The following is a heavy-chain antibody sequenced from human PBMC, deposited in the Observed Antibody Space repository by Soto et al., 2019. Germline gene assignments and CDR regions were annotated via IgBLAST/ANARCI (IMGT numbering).Heavy chain of an antibody. D-gene: IGHD6-6*01. CDR3: ARGPYSSSFLDWFDP. Sequence: ASVKVSCKASGYTFTSYDINWVRQATGQGLEWMGWMNPNSGNTGYAQKFQGRVTMTRNTSISTAYMELSSLRPEDTAVYYCARGPYSSSFLDWFDPWGQGTLVTVSS. CDR1: GYTFTSYD. V-gene: IGHV1-8*01. CDR2: MNPNSGNT. J-gene: IGHJ5*02.